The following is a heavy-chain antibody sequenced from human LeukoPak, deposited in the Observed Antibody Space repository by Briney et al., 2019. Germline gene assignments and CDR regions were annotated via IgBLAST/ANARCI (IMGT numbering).Heavy chain of an antibody. J-gene: IGHJ6*02. CDR2: ISVDNYNRNT. Sequence: ASVKVSCKASGYTFTSYAMHWVRQAPGQGLEWMGWISVDNYNRNTKYAQKLQGRVTMTTDTSTSTAYMELRSLRSDDTAVYYCARGYYDSSGHFYYYAMDVWGQGTTVTVSS. CDR1: GYTFTSYA. V-gene: IGHV1-18*01. D-gene: IGHD3-22*01. CDR3: ARGYYDSSGHFYYYAMDV.